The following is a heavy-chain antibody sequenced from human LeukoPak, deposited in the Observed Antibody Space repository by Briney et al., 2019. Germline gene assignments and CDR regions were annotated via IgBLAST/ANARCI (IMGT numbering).Heavy chain of an antibody. CDR1: GGSISSSNW. D-gene: IGHD2-15*01. J-gene: IGHJ5*02. CDR3: ARPLSLGYCSGGSCYGRGAWFDR. CDR2: IYHSGGT. V-gene: IGHV4-4*02. Sequence: PSETLSLTCAVSGGSISSSNWWSWVRQPPGKGLEWIGQIYHSGGTNYNPSLKSRVTISVDKPKNQFSLKLRSVTAADTAVYYCARPLSLGYCSGGSCYGRGAWFDRWGQGTLVTVSS.